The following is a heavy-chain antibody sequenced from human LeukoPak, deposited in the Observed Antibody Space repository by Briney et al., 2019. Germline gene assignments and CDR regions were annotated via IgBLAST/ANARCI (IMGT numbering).Heavy chain of an antibody. CDR1: GFTFSSYA. CDR3: AKQVGWSNYSDYYYYGMDV. Sequence: GGSLRLSCAASGFTFSSYAMSWVRQAPGKGLEGVSAISGSGGSTYYADSVKGRFTISRDNSKNTLYLQMNSLRAEDTAVYYCAKQVGWSNYSDYYYYGMDVWGQGTTVTVSS. J-gene: IGHJ6*02. CDR2: ISGSGGST. V-gene: IGHV3-23*01. D-gene: IGHD3-3*01.